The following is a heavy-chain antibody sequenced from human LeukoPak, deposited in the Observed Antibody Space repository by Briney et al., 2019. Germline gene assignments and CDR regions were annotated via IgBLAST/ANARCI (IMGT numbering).Heavy chain of an antibody. Sequence: GASVKVSCKASGYTFTCYYMHWVRQAPGQGLEWMGWINPNSGGTNYAQKFQGRVTMTRDTSISTAYMELSRLRSDDTAVYYCARDYGSGSYYFDYWGQGTLVTVSS. V-gene: IGHV1-2*02. CDR2: INPNSGGT. J-gene: IGHJ4*02. D-gene: IGHD3-10*01. CDR1: GYTFTCYY. CDR3: ARDYGSGSYYFDY.